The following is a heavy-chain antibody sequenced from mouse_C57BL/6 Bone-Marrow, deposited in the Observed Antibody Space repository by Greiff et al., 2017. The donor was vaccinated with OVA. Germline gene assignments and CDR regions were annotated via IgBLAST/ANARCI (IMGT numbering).Heavy chain of an antibody. V-gene: IGHV5-9-1*02. D-gene: IGHD2-3*01. Sequence: EVKLMESGEGLVKPGGSLKLSCAASGFTFSSYAMSWVRQTPEKGLEWIAYISRGGDYINYADTVKGRFTVSRDNARNTLYLQMSSLKSEDIAMYYGTRDGYYAMDYWGQGTSVTGSS. CDR3: TRDGYYAMDY. J-gene: IGHJ4*01. CDR2: ISRGGDYI. CDR1: GFTFSSYA.